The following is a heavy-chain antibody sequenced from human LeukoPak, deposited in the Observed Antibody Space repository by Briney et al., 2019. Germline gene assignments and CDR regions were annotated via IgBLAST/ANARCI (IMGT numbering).Heavy chain of an antibody. CDR3: ARVEATWFDP. CDR2: IYYSGST. D-gene: IGHD3-3*01. Sequence: SETLSLTCAVYSGSFSGYYWSWIRQPPGKGLEWIGYIYYSGSTYYNPSLKSRVTISVDTSKNQFSLKLSSVTAADTAVYYCARVEATWFDPWGQGTLVTVSS. V-gene: IGHV4-34*01. J-gene: IGHJ5*02. CDR1: SGSFSGYY.